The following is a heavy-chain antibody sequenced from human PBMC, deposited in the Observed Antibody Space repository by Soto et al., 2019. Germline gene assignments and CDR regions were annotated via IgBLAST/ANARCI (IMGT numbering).Heavy chain of an antibody. D-gene: IGHD6-19*01. CDR1: GDSIATNKW. Sequence: PSETLSLTCAVSGDSIATNKWWSWVRQPPGKGLEWIGEVYQDNLTNYNSSLKSRVTMSVDTSKNQFSLTLTSVTAADTAIYFCARDTAVPGESVRFDVWGQGIMVTVSS. V-gene: IGHV4-4*02. CDR3: ARDTAVPGESVRFDV. CDR2: VYQDNLT. J-gene: IGHJ4*02.